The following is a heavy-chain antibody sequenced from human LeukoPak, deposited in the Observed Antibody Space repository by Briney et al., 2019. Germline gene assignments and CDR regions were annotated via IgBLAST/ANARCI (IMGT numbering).Heavy chain of an antibody. CDR1: GGSISSSSYY. D-gene: IGHD6-13*01. CDR3: ASEGAVKYSSSPAPFDY. J-gene: IGHJ4*02. Sequence: SETLSLTCTVSGGSISSSSYYWGWIRQPPGTGLEWIGSIYYSGSTYYNPSLKSRVTISVDTSKNQFSLKLSSVTAADTAVYYCASEGAVKYSSSPAPFDYWGQGTLVTVSS. CDR2: IYYSGST. V-gene: IGHV4-39*01.